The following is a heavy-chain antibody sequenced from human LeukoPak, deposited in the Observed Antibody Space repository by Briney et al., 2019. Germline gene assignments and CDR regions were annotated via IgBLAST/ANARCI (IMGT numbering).Heavy chain of an antibody. Sequence: ASVKVSCKASGYTFTSYGISWVRQAPGQGLEWMGWISAYNGNTNYAQKLQGRVTVTTDTSTSTAYMELRSLRSDDTAVYYCARPTGSGWYYYYGMDVWGQGTTVTVSS. CDR2: ISAYNGNT. CDR1: GYTFTSYG. V-gene: IGHV1-18*01. CDR3: ARPTGSGWYYYYGMDV. D-gene: IGHD6-19*01. J-gene: IGHJ6*02.